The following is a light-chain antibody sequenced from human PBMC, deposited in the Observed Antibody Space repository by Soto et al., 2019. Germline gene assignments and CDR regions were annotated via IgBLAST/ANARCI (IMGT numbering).Light chain of an antibody. V-gene: IGKV1-12*01. J-gene: IGKJ5*01. CDR2: AAS. Sequence: DIQMTQSPSSVSASVGDRVTITCRASQDIRSSLAWYKQRQGKAPNXXIYAASTLQSGVPSRFSGSGSGTDFTLTISYLQAEDFGTYYCQEASRIPITFGQGTRLEIK. CDR3: QEASRIPIT. CDR1: QDIRSS.